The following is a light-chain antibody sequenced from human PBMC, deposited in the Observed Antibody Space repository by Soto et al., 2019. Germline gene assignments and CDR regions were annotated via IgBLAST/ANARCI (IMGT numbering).Light chain of an antibody. J-gene: IGKJ1*01. CDR3: QQYNSYPWT. CDR1: QSINSW. V-gene: IGKV1-5*03. CDR2: KAT. Sequence: DIQMTQSPSTLSSSVGDRVTITCRASQSINSWLAWYQQKPGKAPNLLIYKATSLESGVPSRFSGSGSGTEFTLTISSLQPDDFATYYCQQYNSYPWTFGQGTEVEIK.